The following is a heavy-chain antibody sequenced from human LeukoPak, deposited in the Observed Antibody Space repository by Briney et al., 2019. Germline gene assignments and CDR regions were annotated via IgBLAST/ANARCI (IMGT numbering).Heavy chain of an antibody. Sequence: ASVKVSCKASGYTFSDYGISWVRQAPGQGLEWMGWISTYYGKTNYAQNLQGRLTMTADTSTSTAYMELRSLRSDDTAVYYCARDGSTTWGAFDIWGQGTMVTVSS. CDR1: GYTFSDYG. CDR2: ISTYYGKT. J-gene: IGHJ3*02. CDR3: ARDGSTTWGAFDI. D-gene: IGHD4-17*01. V-gene: IGHV1-18*01.